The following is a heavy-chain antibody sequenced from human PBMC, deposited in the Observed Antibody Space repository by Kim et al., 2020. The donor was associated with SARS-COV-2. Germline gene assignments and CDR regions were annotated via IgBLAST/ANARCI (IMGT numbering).Heavy chain of an antibody. D-gene: IGHD5-12*01. V-gene: IGHV4-59*13. Sequence: SETLSLTCTVSAGSMTNYYWSWIRQPPGKGLEWIGYIYYRGSTSYNPSSKRRVTIPVDTSKSQFSLKLSSVTDADTAVYFCAEGNGYNPDCGPGTLVTV. CDR1: AGSMTNYY. CDR3: AEGNGYNPD. J-gene: IGHJ4*02. CDR2: IYYRGST.